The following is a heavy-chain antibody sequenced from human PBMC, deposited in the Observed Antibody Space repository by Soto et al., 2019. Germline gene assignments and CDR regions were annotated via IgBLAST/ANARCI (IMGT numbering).Heavy chain of an antibody. Sequence: SETLSLTCTVSGGSISSGGYYWSWIRQHPGKGLEWIGYIYYSGSTYYNPSLKSRVTISVDTSKNQFSLKLSSVTAADTAVYYCARSTAGRYYDSSKLFLGPNYYYYGMDVWGQGTTVTVSS. CDR3: ARSTAGRYYDSSKLFLGPNYYYYGMDV. D-gene: IGHD3-22*01. V-gene: IGHV4-31*03. J-gene: IGHJ6*02. CDR2: IYYSGST. CDR1: GGSISSGGYY.